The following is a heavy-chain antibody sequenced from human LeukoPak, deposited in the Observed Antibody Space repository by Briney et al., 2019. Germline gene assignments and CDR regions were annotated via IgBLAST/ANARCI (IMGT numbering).Heavy chain of an antibody. CDR1: GFTFSSYA. D-gene: IGHD3-10*01. Sequence: GGSLRLSCAASGFTFSSYAMSWVRQAPGKGLEWVSAISGSGGSTYYADSVKGRFTISRDNSKNTLYLQMNSLRAEDTAVNYCAKDEYGFGEFLYYFDYWGQGTLVTVSS. V-gene: IGHV3-23*01. CDR3: AKDEYGFGEFLYYFDY. J-gene: IGHJ4*02. CDR2: ISGSGGST.